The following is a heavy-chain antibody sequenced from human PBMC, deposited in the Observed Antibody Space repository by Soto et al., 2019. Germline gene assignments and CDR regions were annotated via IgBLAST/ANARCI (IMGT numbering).Heavy chain of an antibody. Sequence: QITLKESGPTLVKPTQTLTLTCTFSGFSLSTSGVGVGWIRQPPGKALEWLALIYWDDDKRYSPSLKSRLTITKDTSKNQVVLTMTNMDPVYTATYYCAHSLHPIETWKRGFDYGGQGTLVTVSS. CDR2: IYWDDDK. J-gene: IGHJ4*02. V-gene: IGHV2-5*02. CDR3: AHSLHPIETWKRGFDY. D-gene: IGHD1-1*01. CDR1: GFSLSTSGVG.